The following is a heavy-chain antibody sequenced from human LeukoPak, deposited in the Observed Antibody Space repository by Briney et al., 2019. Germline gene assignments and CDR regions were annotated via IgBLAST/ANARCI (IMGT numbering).Heavy chain of an antibody. Sequence: ASVKVSCKASGYTFTSYDINWVRQATGQGLEWMGWMNPNSGNTGYAQKFQGRVTMTRNTSISTAYMELSSLRSEDTAVYYCARWKGYSSSWYRYTHFDYWGQGTLVIVSS. D-gene: IGHD6-13*01. CDR1: GYTFTSYD. CDR2: MNPNSGNT. CDR3: ARWKGYSSSWYRYTHFDY. V-gene: IGHV1-8*01. J-gene: IGHJ4*02.